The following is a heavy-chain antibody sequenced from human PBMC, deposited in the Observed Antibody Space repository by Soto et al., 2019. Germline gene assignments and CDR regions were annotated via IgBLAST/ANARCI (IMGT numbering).Heavy chain of an antibody. V-gene: IGHV3-48*02. J-gene: IGHJ6*02. D-gene: IGHD2-8*01. CDR3: ARELNVDYYYYYGMDV. Sequence: LRLSCAASGFTFSSYSMNWVRQAPGKGLEWVSYISSSSSTIYYADSVKGRFTISRDNAKNSLYLQMNSLRDEDTAVYYCARELNVDYYYYYGMDVWGQGTTVTVSS. CDR1: GFTFSSYS. CDR2: ISSSSSTI.